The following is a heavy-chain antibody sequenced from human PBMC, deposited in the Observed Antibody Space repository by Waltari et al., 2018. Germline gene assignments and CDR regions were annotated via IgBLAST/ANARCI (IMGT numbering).Heavy chain of an antibody. CDR2: ISYDGSNK. J-gene: IGHJ4*02. V-gene: IGHV3-30-3*01. D-gene: IGHD6-13*01. CDR1: GFTFSSYA. CDR3: ARDLEGSSWYYFDY. Sequence: AASGFTFSSYAMHWVRQAPGKGLEWVAVISYDGSNKYYADSVKGRFTISRDNSKNTLYLQMNSLRAEDTAVYYCARDLEGSSWYYFDYWGQGTLVTVSS.